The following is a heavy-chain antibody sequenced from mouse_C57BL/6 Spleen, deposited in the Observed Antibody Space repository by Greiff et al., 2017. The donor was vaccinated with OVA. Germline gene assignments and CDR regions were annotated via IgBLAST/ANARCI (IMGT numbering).Heavy chain of an antibody. J-gene: IGHJ2*01. CDR2: IYPGSGST. CDR3: ARSTVVAPAY. V-gene: IGHV1-55*01. D-gene: IGHD1-1*01. CDR1: GYTFTSYW. Sequence: VKLQESGAELVKPGASVKMSCKASGYTFTSYWITWVKQRPGQGLEWIGDIYPGSGSTNYNEKFKSKATLTVDTSSSTAYMQLSSLTSEDSAVYYCARSTVVAPAYWGQGTTLTVSS.